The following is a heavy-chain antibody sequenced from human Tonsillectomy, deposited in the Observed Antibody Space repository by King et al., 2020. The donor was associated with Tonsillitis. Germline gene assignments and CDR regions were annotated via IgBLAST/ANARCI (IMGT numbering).Heavy chain of an antibody. Sequence: VQLVQSGAEARKPGDSLRISCTGSGYRFSTHWFTWVRQMPGKGLQWMGRIDPSDSYTNYSPSFQGHVTISADNSISTAYLQWNSLKASDTAMYYCARIRGWTPGAFEIWGQGTMVTVSS. CDR2: IDPSDSYT. V-gene: IGHV5-10-1*03. J-gene: IGHJ3*02. D-gene: IGHD3/OR15-3a*01. CDR3: ARIRGWTPGAFEI. CDR1: GYRFSTHW.